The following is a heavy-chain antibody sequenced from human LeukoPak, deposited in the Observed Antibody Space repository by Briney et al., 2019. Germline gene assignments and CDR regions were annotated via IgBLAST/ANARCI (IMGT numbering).Heavy chain of an antibody. Sequence: GASVKVSCKASGYTFTGYYTHWVRQAPGQGLEWMGWINPNSGGTNYAQKFQGRVTMTRDTSISTAYMELSRLRSDDTAVYYCARGVVVPAAIMLSWFDPWGQGTLVTVSS. CDR3: ARGVVVPAAIMLSWFDP. J-gene: IGHJ5*02. D-gene: IGHD2-2*01. CDR1: GYTFTGYY. V-gene: IGHV1-2*02. CDR2: INPNSGGT.